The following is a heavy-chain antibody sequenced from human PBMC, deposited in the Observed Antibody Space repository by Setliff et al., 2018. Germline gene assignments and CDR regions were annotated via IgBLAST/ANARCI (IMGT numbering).Heavy chain of an antibody. CDR1: GGSISSGSDY. J-gene: IGHJ6*03. V-gene: IGHV4-61*09. D-gene: IGHD6-19*01. CDR2: IYTSGST. CDR3: ARAISGWYSAYYYYMDV. Sequence: SETLSLTCSVSGGSISSGSDYWTWIRQPAGKGLEWIGHIYTSGSTSYNPSLKSRVTISLDTSKNQFSLNLSSVTATDTAVYYCARAISGWYSAYYYYMDVWGKGTTVTVSS.